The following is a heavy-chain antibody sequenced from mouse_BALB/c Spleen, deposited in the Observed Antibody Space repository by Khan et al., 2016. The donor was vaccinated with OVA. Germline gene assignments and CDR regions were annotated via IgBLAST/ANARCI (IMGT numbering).Heavy chain of an antibody. J-gene: IGHJ3*01. CDR2: IYPGDGDT. CDR1: GYAFSNYW. D-gene: IGHD2-14*01. Sequence: QIQLVQSGAELVRPGSSVKISCKASGYAFSNYWMNWVKQRPGQGLEWIGQIYPGDGDTSFNGQFRGKATLTADKSSSTAYMQLSSITSEDSAVYVWARSGYDYVAYWGQGTLVTVAA. CDR3: ARSGYDYVAY. V-gene: IGHV1-80*01.